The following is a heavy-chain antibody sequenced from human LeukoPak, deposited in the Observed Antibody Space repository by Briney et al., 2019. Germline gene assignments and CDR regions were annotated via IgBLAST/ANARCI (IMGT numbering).Heavy chain of an antibody. Sequence: SVKVSCKASGGTFSSYAISWVRQAPGQGLEWMGGIIPIFGTANYAQKFQGRVTITADESTSTAYMELSSLRSEDTAVYYCARGRDSSGYSTEYFQHWGQGTLVTVSS. CDR3: ARGRDSSGYSTEYFQH. CDR2: IIPIFGTA. D-gene: IGHD3-22*01. J-gene: IGHJ1*01. CDR1: GGTFSSYA. V-gene: IGHV1-69*01.